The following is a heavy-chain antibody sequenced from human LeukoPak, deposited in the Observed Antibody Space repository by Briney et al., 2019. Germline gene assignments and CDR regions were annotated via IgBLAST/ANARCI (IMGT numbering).Heavy chain of an antibody. CDR1: GFTFSSYA. Sequence: GGSLRLSCAASGFTFSSYAMSWVRQAPGKGLEWVSSISSSSSYIYYADSVKGRFTISRDNAKNSLYLQMNSLRAEDTAVYYCARVQTYYDILTGYYWGYYFDYWGQGTLVTVSS. J-gene: IGHJ4*02. CDR2: ISSSSSYI. V-gene: IGHV3-21*01. D-gene: IGHD3-9*01. CDR3: ARVQTYYDILTGYYWGYYFDY.